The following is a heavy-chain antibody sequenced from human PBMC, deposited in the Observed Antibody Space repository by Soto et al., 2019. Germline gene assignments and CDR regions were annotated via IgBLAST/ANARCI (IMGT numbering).Heavy chain of an antibody. CDR1: GASISSFN. CDR3: ARDRGEYTSSWFWYFSH. D-gene: IGHD6-13*01. CDR2: LNIAGTI. V-gene: IGHV4-4*07. Sequence: SETLSLTCSVSGASISSFNWNWVRQPAVKVPEWVGRLNIAGTINYNPSLKSRITMSMDTSKNQISLHLRSVTAADTAIYYCARDRGEYTSSWFWYFSHWGHGTLVTVSS. J-gene: IGHJ2*01.